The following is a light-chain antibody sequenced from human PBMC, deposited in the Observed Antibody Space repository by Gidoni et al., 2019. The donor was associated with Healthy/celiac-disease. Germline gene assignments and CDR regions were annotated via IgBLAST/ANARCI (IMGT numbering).Light chain of an antibody. CDR2: DNN. J-gene: IGLJ2*01. CDR3: GTWDSSLSAVV. CDR1: SSNIGNNY. Sequence: QSVLTQPPSVSVPPRQKVTISCSGSSSNIGNNYVSWYQQLPGTAPKLLIYDNNKRPAGIPDRFSGSKSGTSATLGITGRQTGDEADYYCGTWDSSLSAVVFGGGTKLTVL. V-gene: IGLV1-51*01.